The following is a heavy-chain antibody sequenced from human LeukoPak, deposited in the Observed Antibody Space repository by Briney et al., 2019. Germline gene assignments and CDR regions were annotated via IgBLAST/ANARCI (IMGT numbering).Heavy chain of an antibody. CDR3: ARHYYHSSGSYSFDY. V-gene: IGHV4-59*01. D-gene: IGHD3-22*01. Sequence: PSETLSLTCTVSGGSISSYYWSWIRQPRGKGLEWLGYIYSSGSTNYNPSLESRVTISVDTSKNHFSLKLSSVTAADTAVYYCARHYYHSSGSYSFDYWGQGTLVTVSS. J-gene: IGHJ4*02. CDR2: IYSSGST. CDR1: GGSISSYY.